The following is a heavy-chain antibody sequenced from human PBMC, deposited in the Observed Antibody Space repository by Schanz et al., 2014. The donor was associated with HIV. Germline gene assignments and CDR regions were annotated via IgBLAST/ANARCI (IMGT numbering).Heavy chain of an antibody. CDR3: TTVRSGWFLGVFDI. CDR1: GFTFSNAW. CDR2: SKTDGGTT. D-gene: IGHD6-19*01. V-gene: IGHV3-15*01. Sequence: EVQLVESGGGLVKPGGSLRLSCAASGFTFSNAWMKSKTDGGTTDYAAPVKGRFTISRDDAKNTLYLQMNSLKTEDTAVYYCTTVRSGWFLGVFDIWGQGTMVTVSS. J-gene: IGHJ3*02.